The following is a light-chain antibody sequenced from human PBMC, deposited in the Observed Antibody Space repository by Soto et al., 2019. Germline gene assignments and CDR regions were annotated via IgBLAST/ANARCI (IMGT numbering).Light chain of an antibody. J-gene: IGLJ2*01. Sequence: QSALTQPASVSGSPGQSITISCTGTSSDVGSYNLVSWYQQLPATAPKLVIYDDHQRPSGIPDRFSASKSGTSATLDITGLQPADDADYYCATWDLNPSAGVLFGGGTKLTVL. CDR2: DDH. V-gene: IGLV2-14*02. CDR3: ATWDLNPSAGVL. CDR1: SSDVGSYNL.